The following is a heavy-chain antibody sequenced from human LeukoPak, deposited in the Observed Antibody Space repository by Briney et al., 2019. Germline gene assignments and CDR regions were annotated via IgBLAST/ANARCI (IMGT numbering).Heavy chain of an antibody. J-gene: IGHJ4*02. CDR2: IYYSGST. CDR3: ARRRIVATIDY. V-gene: IGHV4-39*01. D-gene: IGHD5-12*01. Sequence: KPSETLSLTCTVSGGSISSCNYYCGWIRQPPGRGLEWIGSIYYSGSTYYHPSLKSRVNISVDTSKNQFYLNLSSVTAADTAVYYCARRRIVATIDYWGQGTLVTVSS. CDR1: GGSISSCNYY.